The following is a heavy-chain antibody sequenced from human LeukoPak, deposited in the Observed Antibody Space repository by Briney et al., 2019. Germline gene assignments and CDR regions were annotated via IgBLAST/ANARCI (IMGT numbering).Heavy chain of an antibody. CDR1: GGSISSYY. V-gene: IGHV4-4*07. CDR3: AREMAYCGGDCYSMFDY. J-gene: IGHJ4*02. CDR2: IYTSGST. Sequence: SETLSLTCTVSGGSISSYYWSWIRQPAGKGLEWIGRIYTSGSTNYNPSLKSRVTMSVDTSKNQFSLKLSSVTAADTAVYYCAREMAYCGGDCYSMFDYWGQGTLVTVSS. D-gene: IGHD2-21*02.